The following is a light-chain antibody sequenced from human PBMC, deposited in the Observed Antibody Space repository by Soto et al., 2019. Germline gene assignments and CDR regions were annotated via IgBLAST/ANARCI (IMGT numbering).Light chain of an antibody. CDR3: SSYTSSSIDYV. V-gene: IGLV2-14*01. J-gene: IGLJ1*01. CDR2: EVS. CDR1: SSDVCGYNY. Sequence: QSALTQPASVSGSPGQSITISCTGTSSDVCGYNYVSWYQQHPGKAPKLMIYEVSNRPSGVSNRFSGSKSGNTASLTISGLQAEDEPDYYCSSYTSSSIDYVFGTGTKLTVL.